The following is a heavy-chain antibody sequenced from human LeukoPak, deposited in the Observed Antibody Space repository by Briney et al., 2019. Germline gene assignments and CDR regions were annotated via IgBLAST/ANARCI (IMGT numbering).Heavy chain of an antibody. V-gene: IGHV3-30*03. J-gene: IGHJ3*02. CDR3: ARDGGNSYPNDAFVI. CDR2: ISYDGSNK. Sequence: GGSLRLSCAASGFTFSSYGMHWVRQAPGKGLEWVAVISYDGSNKYYADSVKGRFTISRDNSKNTLYLQMNSLRAEDTAVYYCARDGGNSYPNDAFVIWGQGTMVTVSS. CDR1: GFTFSSYG. D-gene: IGHD4-23*01.